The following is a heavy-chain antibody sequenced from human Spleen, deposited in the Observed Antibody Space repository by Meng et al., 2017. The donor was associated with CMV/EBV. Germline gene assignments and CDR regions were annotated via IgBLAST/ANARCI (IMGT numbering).Heavy chain of an antibody. V-gene: IGHV1-69*04. D-gene: IGHD3-16*01. CDR2: IIPMVGIP. CDR1: GATLSSYA. Sequence: SVKVSCKASGATLSSYAISWVRQAPGQGLEWMGRIIPMVGIPKYAQKFQDRLTITADKSTSAAYMELTSLRSEDTAVYYCARIRFGYWGQGTLVTVSS. J-gene: IGHJ4*02. CDR3: ARIRFGY.